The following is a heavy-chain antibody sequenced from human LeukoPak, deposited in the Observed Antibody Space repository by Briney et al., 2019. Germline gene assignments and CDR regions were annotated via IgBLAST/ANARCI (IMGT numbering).Heavy chain of an antibody. CDR2: IYYSGST. CDR3: ARHNGDSSGWYFVY. V-gene: IGHV4-39*01. CDR1: GFSFSSYE. J-gene: IGHJ4*02. D-gene: IGHD6-19*01. Sequence: GSLRLSCAASGFSFSSYEMNWVRQAPGKGLEWIGSIYYSGSTYYNPSLKSRVTISVDTSKNQFSLKLSSVTAADTAVYYCARHNGDSSGWYFVYWGQGTLVTVSS.